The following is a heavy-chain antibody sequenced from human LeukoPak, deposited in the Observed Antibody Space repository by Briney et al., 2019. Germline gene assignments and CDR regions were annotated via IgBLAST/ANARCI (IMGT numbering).Heavy chain of an antibody. CDR2: IYYSGST. CDR3: ARAGDDSTWFDP. Sequence: SETLSLTCAVSGASISSYFWSWIRQPPGKGLEWIGYIYYSGSTNYNPSLKSRVTISVDTSKNQFSLKLSSVTAADTAVYYCARAGDDSTWFDPWGQGTLVTVSS. J-gene: IGHJ5*02. CDR1: GASISSYF. V-gene: IGHV4-59*01. D-gene: IGHD4-11*01.